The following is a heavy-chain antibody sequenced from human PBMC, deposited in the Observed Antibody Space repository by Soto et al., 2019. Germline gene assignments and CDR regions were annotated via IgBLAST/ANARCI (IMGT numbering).Heavy chain of an antibody. CDR2: IYYSGIT. CDR1: GVSISNSSYY. J-gene: IGHJ4*02. Sequence: GPGPGFTSETLSLTCTVSGVSISNSSYYWGWIRRPPGKGLEWIGTIYYSGITYYNPSLKSRVTISVDTSKNQFSLKLTSVTAADTAVYYCARHGSNWGQGTLVTVSS. CDR3: ARHGSN. V-gene: IGHV4-39*01.